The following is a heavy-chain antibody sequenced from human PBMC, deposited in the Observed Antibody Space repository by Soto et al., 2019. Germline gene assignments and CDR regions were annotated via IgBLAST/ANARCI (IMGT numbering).Heavy chain of an antibody. CDR2: IYHSGST. V-gene: IGHV4-61*01. CDR3: ARLHGYCISSSCHGHYAMDV. J-gene: IGHJ6*02. Sequence: PSETLSLTCTVSGGSVSSGSYYWSWIRQPPGKGLEWIGYIYHSGSTNYNPSLKSRVTVSVDTSKNQFSLKVTSVTAADTAVYYCARLHGYCISSSCHGHYAMDVWGQGTTVTVSS. CDR1: GGSVSSGSYY. D-gene: IGHD2-2*01.